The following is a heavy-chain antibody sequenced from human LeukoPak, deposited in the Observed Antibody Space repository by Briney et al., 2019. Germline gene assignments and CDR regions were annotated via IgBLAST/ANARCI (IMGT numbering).Heavy chain of an antibody. CDR3: ARRASTERGHSYGLDY. V-gene: IGHV3-21*01. CDR2: ISSSSSYI. D-gene: IGHD5-18*01. Sequence: PGGSLRLSCAASGFTFSSYSMNWVRQAPGKGLEWVSSISSSSSYIYYADSLTGRITISRDNAKNSLYLQMNSLRAEDTAIYYCARRASTERGHSYGLDYWGQGTLVTVSS. J-gene: IGHJ4*02. CDR1: GFTFSSYS.